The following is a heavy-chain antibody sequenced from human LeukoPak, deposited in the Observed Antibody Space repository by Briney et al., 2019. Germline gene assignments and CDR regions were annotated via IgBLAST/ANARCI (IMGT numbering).Heavy chain of an antibody. CDR3: AKDIARGYYGSGSHYGMDV. CDR1: GFTFDDYA. Sequence: GGSLRLSCAASGFTFDDYAMHWVRQAPGKGLEWVSLISGDGGSTYYADSVKGRFTISRDNSKNSLYLQMNSLRTEDTALYYCAKDIARGYYGSGSHYGMDVWGQGTTVTVSS. V-gene: IGHV3-43*02. J-gene: IGHJ6*02. CDR2: ISGDGGST. D-gene: IGHD3-10*01.